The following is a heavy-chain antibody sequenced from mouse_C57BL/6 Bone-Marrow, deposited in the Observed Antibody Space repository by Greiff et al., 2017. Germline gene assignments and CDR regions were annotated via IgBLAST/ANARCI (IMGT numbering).Heavy chain of an antibody. CDR3: AREGVITRD. D-gene: IGHD1-1*01. J-gene: IGHJ3*01. V-gene: IGHV1-50*01. Sequence: QVQLQQPGAELVKPGASVKLSCKASGYTFTSYWMQWVKQRPGQGLEWIGEIDPSDSYTNYNQKFKGKATLTVDTSSSTAYMQLSSLTSEDSAVYYCAREGVITRDWGQGTLVTVSA. CDR2: IDPSDSYT. CDR1: GYTFTSYW.